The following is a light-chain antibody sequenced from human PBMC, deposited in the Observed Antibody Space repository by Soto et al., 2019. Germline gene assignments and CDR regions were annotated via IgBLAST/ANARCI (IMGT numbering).Light chain of an antibody. V-gene: IGLV2-11*01. CDR3: CSHAGSSVV. CDR2: DVS. Sequence: QSALTQPRSVSGSPGQSVTISCTGTSSDVGAYNHVSWYQQHPGKAPKLMIYDVSKRPSGVPDRFSGSKSGNTASLTISGLQAEDEADYYCCSHAGSSVVFGNGTKLTVL. J-gene: IGLJ1*01. CDR1: SSDVGAYNH.